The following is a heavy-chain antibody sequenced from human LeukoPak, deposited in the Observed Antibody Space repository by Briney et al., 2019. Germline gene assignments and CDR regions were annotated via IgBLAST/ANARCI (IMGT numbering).Heavy chain of an antibody. CDR1: GYTFTGYY. Sequence: ASVKVSCKASGYTFTGYYMHWVRQAPGQGLEWMGWINPNSGGTNYAQKFQGWVTMTRDTSISTAYMELSRLRSDDTAVYYCARGLGMRNRAVAGPAGYWGQGTLVTASS. CDR3: ARGLGMRNRAVAGPAGY. J-gene: IGHJ4*02. D-gene: IGHD6-19*01. CDR2: INPNSGGT. V-gene: IGHV1-2*04.